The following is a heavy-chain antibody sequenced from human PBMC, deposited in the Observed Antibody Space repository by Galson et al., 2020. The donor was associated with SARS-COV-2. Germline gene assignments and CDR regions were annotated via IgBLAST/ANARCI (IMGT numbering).Heavy chain of an antibody. CDR2: ISSSSSTI. CDR1: GFTFSSYS. V-gene: IGHV3-48*01. D-gene: IGHD3-22*01. Sequence: GGSLRLSCAASGFTFSSYSMNWVRQAPGKGLEWVSYISSSSSTIYYADSVNGRFTISRDNAKNSLYLQMNSLRAEDTAVYYCARGPPDYYDSSGYYSDTYYYYGMDVWGQGTTVTVSS. J-gene: IGHJ6*02. CDR3: ARGPPDYYDSSGYYSDTYYYYGMDV.